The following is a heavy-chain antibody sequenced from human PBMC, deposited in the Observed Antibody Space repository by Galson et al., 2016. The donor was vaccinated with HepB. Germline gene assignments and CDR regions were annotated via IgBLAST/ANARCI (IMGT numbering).Heavy chain of an antibody. CDR2: VNWNIATL. CDR1: GFTFNDYV. V-gene: IGHV3-9*01. Sequence: SLRLSCAASGFTFNDYVMHWARQLPGKGLEWVSGVNWNIATLAYADSVRGRFTISRDNAENSLYLQMNSLRAEDTALYYCAKGQTNWATFDSWGQGTLVTVSS. CDR3: AKGQTNWATFDS. D-gene: IGHD7-27*01. J-gene: IGHJ4*02.